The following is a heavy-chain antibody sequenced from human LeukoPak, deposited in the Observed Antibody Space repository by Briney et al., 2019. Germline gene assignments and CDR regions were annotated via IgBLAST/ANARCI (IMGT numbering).Heavy chain of an antibody. CDR3: ASGVTVTKTNAFDI. Sequence: NPSETLSLTCTVSGGSISSYFWSWIRQPPAQGLEWIGYIYDSGSTNYNPSLKSRVTMSVVTSKNQFSLKLSSVTAADTAVYYCASGVTVTKTNAFDIWGQGTMVTVSS. D-gene: IGHD4-17*01. J-gene: IGHJ3*02. CDR2: IYDSGST. CDR1: GGSISSYF. V-gene: IGHV4-59*12.